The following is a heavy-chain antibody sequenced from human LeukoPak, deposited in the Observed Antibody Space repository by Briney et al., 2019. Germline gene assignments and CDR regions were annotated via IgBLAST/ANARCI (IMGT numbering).Heavy chain of an antibody. V-gene: IGHV1-46*01. D-gene: IGHD2-8*01. CDR2: INPSGGST. J-gene: IGHJ4*02. CDR1: GYTFTSYY. CDR3: ARGANYCTNGVCSLSY. Sequence: ASVKVSCKASGYTFTSYYMHWVRQAPGQGLEWMGIINPSGGSTSYAQKFQGRVTMTRDTSTSTVYMELSSLRSEDTAVYYCARGANYCTNGVCSLSYWGQGTLVTVSS.